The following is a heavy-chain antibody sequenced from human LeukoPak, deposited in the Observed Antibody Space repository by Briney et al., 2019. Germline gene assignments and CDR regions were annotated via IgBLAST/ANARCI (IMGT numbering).Heavy chain of an antibody. V-gene: IGHV3-30-3*01. CDR3: AKDKDYYDSSGYYFPLDY. CDR2: ISYDGSNK. D-gene: IGHD3-22*01. CDR1: GFTFSSYA. Sequence: PGRSLRLSCAASGFTFSSYAMHWVRQAPGKGLEWVAVISYDGSNKYYADSVKGRFTISRDNSKNTLYLQKNSLRAEDTAVYYCAKDKDYYDSSGYYFPLDYWGQGTLVTVSS. J-gene: IGHJ4*02.